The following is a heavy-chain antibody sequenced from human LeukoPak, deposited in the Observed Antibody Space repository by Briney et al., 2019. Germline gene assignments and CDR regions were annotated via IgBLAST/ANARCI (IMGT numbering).Heavy chain of an antibody. D-gene: IGHD3-10*01. V-gene: IGHV3-11*01. J-gene: IGHJ4*02. CDR1: GFTFSDYY. Sequence: GGSLRLSCAASGFTFSDYYMTWIRQAPGKGLEWVSYISSSGSPIYYADSVKGRFTISRDNARNSLYLQMNSLRAEDTAVYYCAKDRSGYYYGSGSPGDYWGQGTLVTVSS. CDR2: ISSSGSPI. CDR3: AKDRSGYYYGSGSPGDY.